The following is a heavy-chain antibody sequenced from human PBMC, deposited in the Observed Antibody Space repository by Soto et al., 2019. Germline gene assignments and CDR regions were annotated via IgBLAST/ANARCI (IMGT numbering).Heavy chain of an antibody. J-gene: IGHJ6*02. V-gene: IGHV1-3*01. D-gene: IGHD3-22*01. CDR3: ARDGSYYDSSGYYSYYYYYYYGMDV. CDR2: INAGNGNT. CDR1: GYTFTSYA. Sequence: ASVKVSCKASGYTFTSYAMHWVRQTPGQRLEWMGWINAGNGNTKYSQKFQGRVTITRDTSASTAYMELSSLRSEDTAVYYCARDGSYYDSSGYYSYYYYYYYGMDVWGQGTTVTVSS.